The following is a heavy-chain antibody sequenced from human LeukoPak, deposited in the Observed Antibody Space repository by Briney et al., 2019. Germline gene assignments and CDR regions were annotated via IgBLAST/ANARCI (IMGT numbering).Heavy chain of an antibody. J-gene: IGHJ6*03. D-gene: IGHD3-10*01. Sequence: GGSLRLSCAASGFTFSGSAMHWVRQASGKGLEWVGRIRSKANSYATAYAASVKGRFTISRDNSKNTLYLQMNSLRAEDTAVYYCAGRSSYSAGGADTYYYYYYMDVWGKGTTVTISS. CDR1: GFTFSGSA. CDR3: AGRSSYSAGGADTYYYYYYMDV. CDR2: IRSKANSYAT. V-gene: IGHV3-73*01.